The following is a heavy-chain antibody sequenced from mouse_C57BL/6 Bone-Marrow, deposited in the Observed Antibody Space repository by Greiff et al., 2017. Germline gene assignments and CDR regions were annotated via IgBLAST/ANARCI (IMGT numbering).Heavy chain of an antibody. CDR3: ARGGYYYGSGLFDY. V-gene: IGHV1-64*01. CDR1: GYTFTSYW. Sequence: QVQLQQPGAELVKPGASVKLSCKASGYTFTSYWMHWVKQRPGQGLEWIGMIHPNSGSTNYNEKFKSKATLTVDKSSSTAYMHLSSLTSEDSAVFYGARGGYYYGSGLFDYWGQGTLVTVSA. CDR2: IHPNSGST. J-gene: IGHJ3*01. D-gene: IGHD1-1*01.